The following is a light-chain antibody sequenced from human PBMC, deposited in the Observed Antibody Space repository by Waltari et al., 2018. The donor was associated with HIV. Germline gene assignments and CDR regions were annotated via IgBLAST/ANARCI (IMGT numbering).Light chain of an antibody. CDR1: QRVNTN. J-gene: IGKJ2*01. CDR3: QQYHNWPYT. Sequence: EIVMTQSPGTLSLSPGERATLSCRASQRVNTNLAWYQQKVGQAPRLIIYDASTGASGVPPRFSGSGSGTDFTLTISGLHSEDFAVYYCQQYHNWPYTFGQGTTLEIK. CDR2: DAS. V-gene: IGKV3-15*01.